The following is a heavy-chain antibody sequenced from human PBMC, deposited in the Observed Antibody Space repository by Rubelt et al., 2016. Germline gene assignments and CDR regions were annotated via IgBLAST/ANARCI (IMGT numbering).Heavy chain of an antibody. Sequence: QVQLQESGPGLVKPSETLSLTCTVSGGSISSDYWGWVRQPAGKGLEWIGRTYSSGSTDYNRSLRSRATMSIDTSRSQSPRILSAVAAANPATYYCGRVGYFGRGANYWGQGTLVTVSS. CDR1: GGSISSDY. D-gene: IGHD3-9*01. V-gene: IGHV4-4*07. CDR3: GRVGYFGRGANY. J-gene: IGHJ4*02. CDR2: TYSSGST.